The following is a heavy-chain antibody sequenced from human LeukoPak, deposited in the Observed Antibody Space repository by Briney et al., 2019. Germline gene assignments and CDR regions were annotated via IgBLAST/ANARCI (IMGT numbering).Heavy chain of an antibody. J-gene: IGHJ4*02. CDR3: ARGAAIGSGSYSPTYFDY. Sequence: PSETLSLTCAVYGGSFSGYYWSWIRQPPGKGLEWIGEINHSGSTNYNPSLKSRVTISVDTSKNQFSLKLSSVTAADTAVYYCARGAAIGSGSYSPTYFDYWGQGTLVTVSS. CDR1: GGSFSGYY. CDR2: INHSGST. D-gene: IGHD3-10*01. V-gene: IGHV4-34*01.